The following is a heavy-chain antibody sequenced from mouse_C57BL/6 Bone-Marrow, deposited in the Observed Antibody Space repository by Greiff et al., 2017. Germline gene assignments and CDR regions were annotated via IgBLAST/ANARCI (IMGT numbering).Heavy chain of an antibody. CDR3: ARVGRGYPIYYAMDY. Sequence: EVHLVESEGGLVQPGSSMKLSCTASGFTFSDYYMAWVRQVPEKGLEWVANINYDGSSTYYLDSLKSRFIISRDNAKNILYLQMSSLKSEDTATYYCARVGRGYPIYYAMDYWGQGTSVTVSS. D-gene: IGHD2-2*01. CDR2: INYDGSST. V-gene: IGHV5-16*01. CDR1: GFTFSDYY. J-gene: IGHJ4*01.